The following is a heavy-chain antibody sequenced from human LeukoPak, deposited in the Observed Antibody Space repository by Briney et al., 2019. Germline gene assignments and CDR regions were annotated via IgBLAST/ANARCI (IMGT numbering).Heavy chain of an antibody. V-gene: IGHV4-39*01. D-gene: IGHD1-26*01. J-gene: IGHJ5*02. CDR3: ARHFSGSYAAWFDP. CDR2: MYYTGST. Sequence: PSETLSLTCTVSSGSISSNSYYWGWIRQPPGKGLEWIGSMYYTGSTYYNPSLKSRVTISVDTSKNQFSLRVSSVTAADTAVYYCARHFSGSYAAWFDPWGQGTPVTVSS. CDR1: SGSISSNSYY.